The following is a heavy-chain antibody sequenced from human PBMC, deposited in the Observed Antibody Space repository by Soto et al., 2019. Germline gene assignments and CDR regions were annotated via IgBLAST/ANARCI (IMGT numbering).Heavy chain of an antibody. CDR2: ICYSGST. Sequence: QVQLQESGPGLVKPSQTLSLTCTVSGGSISSGGYYWSWIRQHPGKGLEWIGYICYSGSTYYNPSLKSRVTISVHPSKNQFTLKLSSVTAADTAVYYCARAGFGELFVEGDALDIWGQGTMVTVSS. CDR3: ARAGFGELFVEGDALDI. CDR1: GGSISSGGYY. J-gene: IGHJ3*02. V-gene: IGHV4-31*03. D-gene: IGHD3-10*01.